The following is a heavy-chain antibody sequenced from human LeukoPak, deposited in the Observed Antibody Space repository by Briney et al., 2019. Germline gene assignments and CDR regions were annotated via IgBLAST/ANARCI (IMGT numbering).Heavy chain of an antibody. V-gene: IGHV3-23*01. Sequence: GGSLRLSCAASGFNFTIHAVSWVRQAPGKGLEWVSAISGDGGSTYYAGSVRGRFTISRDNSKNTLYLQMNSLRVDDTAVYYCAKGLSTAHDYWGQGTLVTVSS. J-gene: IGHJ4*02. CDR1: GFNFTIHA. CDR2: ISGDGGST. D-gene: IGHD5-18*01. CDR3: AKGLSTAHDY.